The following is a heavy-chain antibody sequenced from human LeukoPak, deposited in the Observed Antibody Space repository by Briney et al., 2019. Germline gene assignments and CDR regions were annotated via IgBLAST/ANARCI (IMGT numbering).Heavy chain of an antibody. J-gene: IGHJ4*02. D-gene: IGHD2-2*01. CDR2: IIPIFGTA. CDR1: GGTFSSYA. V-gene: IGHV1-69*13. CDR3: ASRLYCSNTRCRNFPFAY. Sequence: SVKVSCKASGGTFSSYAINWVRQAPGQGLEWMAGIIPIFGTANYAQKFQDRVTITADESTSTAYMELSSLRSEDTAIYYCASRLYCSNTRCRNFPFAYWGQGTLVTVSS.